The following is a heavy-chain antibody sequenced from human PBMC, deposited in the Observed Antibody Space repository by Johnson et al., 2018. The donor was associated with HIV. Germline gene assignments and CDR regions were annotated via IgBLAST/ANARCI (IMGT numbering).Heavy chain of an antibody. Sequence: QVQLVESGGGLVKPGGSLRLSCAASGFTFGDYYMSWIRQAPGKGLEWVSYISSSGRTIYYVDPVKGRFTISRDNTKNSLYLQMNSVRDDDTAVYYCAKDIYGYDAFDIWGQGTMVTVSS. CDR1: GFTFGDYY. J-gene: IGHJ3*02. D-gene: IGHD5-24*01. CDR3: AKDIYGYDAFDI. CDR2: ISSSGRTI. V-gene: IGHV3-11*04.